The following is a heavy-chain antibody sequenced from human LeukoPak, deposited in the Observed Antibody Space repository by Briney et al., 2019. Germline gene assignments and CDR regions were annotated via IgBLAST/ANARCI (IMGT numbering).Heavy chain of an antibody. CDR3: ARDNSVGETAWWFDP. CDR1: GYSFTSYY. V-gene: IGHV1-46*01. J-gene: IGHJ5*02. CDR2: INPRGSSA. D-gene: IGHD1-26*01. Sequence: ASVKVSCKASGYSFTSYYMHLVRQAPGQGLDWMGFINPRGSSAAYAQKFQGRLTMTRDMFTSTDNMELTSLTSDDTAVYYCARDNSVGETAWWFDPWGQGTLVTVSS.